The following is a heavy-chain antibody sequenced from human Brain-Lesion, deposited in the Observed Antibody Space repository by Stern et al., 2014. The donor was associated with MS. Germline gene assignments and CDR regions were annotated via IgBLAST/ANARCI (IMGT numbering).Heavy chain of an antibody. D-gene: IGHD3-10*01. V-gene: IGHV1-2*02. CDR3: ARGYYGSGRPQKGMDV. Sequence: VQLVESGAEVKKPGASVKVSCKASGYTFTGYYMYWVRQAPGQGLEWMGWIKPNSGGTHYAQKFQGRVTMTRDTSITTAYMELSRLRSDDTAVYYCARGYYGSGRPQKGMDVWGQGTTVTVSS. CDR2: IKPNSGGT. CDR1: GYTFTGYY. J-gene: IGHJ6*02.